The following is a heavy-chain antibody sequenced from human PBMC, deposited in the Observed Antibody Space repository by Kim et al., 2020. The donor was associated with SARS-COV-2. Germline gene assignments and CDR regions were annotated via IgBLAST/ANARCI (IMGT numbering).Heavy chain of an antibody. V-gene: IGHV3-48*02. J-gene: IGHJ4*02. Sequence: ADSVKSRCTITRDNAKNSLYQQMNSLRDEDTAVYYCARERSFFDYGGPVNWGQGTLVTVSS. D-gene: IGHD4-17*01. CDR3: ARERSFFDYGGPVN.